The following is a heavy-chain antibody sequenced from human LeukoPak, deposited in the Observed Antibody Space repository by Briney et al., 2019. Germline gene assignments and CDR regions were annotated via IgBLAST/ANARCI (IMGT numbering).Heavy chain of an antibody. CDR3: ARDRIVGATFDY. J-gene: IGHJ4*02. Sequence: GGSLRLSCAASGLTFNIYSMNWVRQAPGKGLEWVSSISSSSSYIYFADSVKGRFTISRGNAKNSLSLQMNSLRAEDTAVYYCARDRIVGATFDYWGQGTLVTVSS. CDR2: ISSSSSYI. D-gene: IGHD1-26*01. V-gene: IGHV3-21*01. CDR1: GLTFNIYS.